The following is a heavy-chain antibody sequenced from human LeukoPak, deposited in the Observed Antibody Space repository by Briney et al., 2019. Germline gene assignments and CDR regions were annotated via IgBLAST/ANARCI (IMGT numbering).Heavy chain of an antibody. Sequence: SVKVSCKASGGTFSSYAISWVRQAPGHGLEWLGGIIPIFGTAKYAQKFQGRVTITTDESTITAYMELSSLRSEDTALYYCARGPGSSSWNPYDAFDIWGQGTMVTVSS. J-gene: IGHJ3*02. D-gene: IGHD6-13*01. CDR3: ARGPGSSSWNPYDAFDI. CDR2: IIPIFGTA. CDR1: GGTFSSYA. V-gene: IGHV1-69*05.